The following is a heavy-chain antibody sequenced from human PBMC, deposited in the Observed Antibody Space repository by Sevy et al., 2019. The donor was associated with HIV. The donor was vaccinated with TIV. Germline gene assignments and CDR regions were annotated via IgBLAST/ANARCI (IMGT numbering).Heavy chain of an antibody. Sequence: ASVKVSCKVSGYTLSELSIHWVRQAPGKGPEWMGGFDPEDGEISYAQKFQGRVTMTEDTSTDTAYMDLSSLRSDDTXXXXXXXXXXXXXXXXXSGTTAFDIWGQGTMVTVSS. CDR3: XXXXXXXXXXXXSGTTAFDI. CDR2: FDPEDGEI. D-gene: IGHD2-2*01. J-gene: IGHJ3*02. CDR1: GYTLSELS. V-gene: IGHV1-24*01.